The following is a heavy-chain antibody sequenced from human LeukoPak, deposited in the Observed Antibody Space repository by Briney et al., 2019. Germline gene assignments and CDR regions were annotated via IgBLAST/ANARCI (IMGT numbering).Heavy chain of an antibody. D-gene: IGHD6-13*01. CDR2: ISYDGSNK. CDR3: AKGLIAAAGRLY. V-gene: IGHV3-30*04. CDR1: GFTFSSYA. J-gene: IGHJ4*02. Sequence: GGSLRLSCAASGFTFSSYAMHWVRQAPGKGLEWVAVISYDGSNKYYADSVKGRFTISRDNSKNTLYLQMNSLRAEDTAVYYCAKGLIAAAGRLYWGQGTLVTVSS.